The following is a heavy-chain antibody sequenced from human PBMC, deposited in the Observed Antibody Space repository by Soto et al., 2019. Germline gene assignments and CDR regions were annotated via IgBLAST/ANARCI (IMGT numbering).Heavy chain of an antibody. D-gene: IGHD3-10*02. CDR1: GGSISSYY. Sequence: QVQLQESGPGLVKPSETLSLTCTVSGGSISSYYWSWIRQPPGKGLEWIGYIYYSGSTNYNPSLRSRGTISVDTSKNQLSLKLSSVTAADTAVYYCASLVRGVTGNWFDPWGQGTLVTVSS. CDR3: ASLVRGVTGNWFDP. CDR2: IYYSGST. V-gene: IGHV4-59*01. J-gene: IGHJ5*02.